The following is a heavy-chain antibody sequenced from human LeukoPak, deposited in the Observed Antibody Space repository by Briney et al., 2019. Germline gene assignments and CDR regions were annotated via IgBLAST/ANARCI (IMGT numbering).Heavy chain of an antibody. J-gene: IGHJ4*02. D-gene: IGHD5-12*01. Sequence: SETLSLTCTVSGGSISSYYWSWIRQPPGKGLEWIGYVYYSGSNNYNPSLKSRVTISVDTSKNQFSLKLSSVTAADTAVYYCARGDSGYDSVDYWGQGTLVTVSS. V-gene: IGHV4-59*01. CDR3: ARGDSGYDSVDY. CDR1: GGSISSYY. CDR2: VYYSGSN.